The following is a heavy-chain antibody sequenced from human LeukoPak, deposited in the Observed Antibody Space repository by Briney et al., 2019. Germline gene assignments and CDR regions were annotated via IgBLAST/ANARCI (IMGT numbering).Heavy chain of an antibody. J-gene: IGHJ6*03. CDR2: IIPIFGTA. CDR3: ARDSRSIRGAPDYYMDV. D-gene: IGHD3-10*01. CDR1: GGTFSSYA. Sequence: GSSVKVSCKASGGTFSSYAISWVRQAPGQGLEWMGGIIPIFGTANYAQKFQGRVTITADESKSTDYMELSSLRSEDTAVYYCARDSRSIRGAPDYYMDVWGKGTTVTVSS. V-gene: IGHV1-69*01.